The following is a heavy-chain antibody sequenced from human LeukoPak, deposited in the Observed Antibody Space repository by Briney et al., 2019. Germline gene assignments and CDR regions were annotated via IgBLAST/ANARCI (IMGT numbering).Heavy chain of an antibody. D-gene: IGHD3-9*01. CDR1: GYSFTSYW. CDR2: IYPGDSDT. J-gene: IGHJ6*02. CDR3: ARLGGYDILTGYRYYYGMDV. Sequence: GESLKISCKGSGYSFTSYWIGWVRHMPGKGLEWMGIIYPGDSDTRYSPSFQGQVTISADKSISTAYLQWSSLKASDTAMYYCARLGGYDILTGYRYYYGMDVWGQGTTVTVSS. V-gene: IGHV5-51*01.